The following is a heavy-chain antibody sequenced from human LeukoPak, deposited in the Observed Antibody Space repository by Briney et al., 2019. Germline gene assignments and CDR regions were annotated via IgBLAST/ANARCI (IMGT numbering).Heavy chain of an antibody. D-gene: IGHD2-8*01. CDR2: IYYSGST. J-gene: IGHJ4*02. CDR1: GGSISSYY. CDR3: ARALIGYYFDY. V-gene: IGHV4-59*01. Sequence: SETPSLTCTVSGGSISSYYWSWTRQPPGKGLEWIGYIYYSGSTNYNPSLKSRVTISVDTSKNQFSLKLSSVTAADTAVYYCARALIGYYFDYWGQGTLVTVSS.